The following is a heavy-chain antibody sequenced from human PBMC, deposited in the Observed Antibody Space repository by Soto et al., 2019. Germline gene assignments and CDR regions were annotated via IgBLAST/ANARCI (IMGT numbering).Heavy chain of an antibody. V-gene: IGHV1-8*01. CDR3: ARYQLLYGYYYYGMDV. D-gene: IGHD2-2*02. J-gene: IGHJ6*02. Sequence: SVKVSCKASGYTFTSYDINWVRQATGQGLEWMGWMNPNSGNTGYAQKFQGRVTMTRNTSISTAYMELSSLRSEDTAVYYCARYQLLYGYYYYGMDVWGQGTTVTVS. CDR2: MNPNSGNT. CDR1: GYTFTSYD.